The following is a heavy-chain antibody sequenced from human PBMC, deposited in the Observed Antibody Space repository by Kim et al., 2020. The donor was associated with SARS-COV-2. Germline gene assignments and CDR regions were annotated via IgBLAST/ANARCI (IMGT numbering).Heavy chain of an antibody. V-gene: IGHV5-51*01. CDR2: IYPGDSDT. CDR1: GYSFTSYW. Sequence: GESLKISCKGSGYSFTSYWIGWVRQMPGKGLEWMGIIYPGDSDTRYSPSFQGQVTISADKSISTAYLQWSSLKASDTAMYYCARHPTYYYDSSGSLHFDYWGQGTLVTVSS. CDR3: ARHPTYYYDSSGSLHFDY. D-gene: IGHD3-22*01. J-gene: IGHJ4*02.